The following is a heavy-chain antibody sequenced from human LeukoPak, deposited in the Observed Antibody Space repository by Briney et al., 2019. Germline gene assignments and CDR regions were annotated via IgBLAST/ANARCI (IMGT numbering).Heavy chain of an antibody. V-gene: IGHV3-23*01. D-gene: IGHD4-11*01. CDR3: ARIYSNPDY. CDR2: ISNTGVST. J-gene: IGHJ4*02. CDR1: GFTFSRYA. Sequence: GGSLRLSCAASGFTFSRYAMSWVRQAPGKGLEWVSGISNTGVSTYYADSVKGRFTISRDNSKNTLHLQMNSLRAEDTAVYYCARIYSNPDYWGQGTLVTVSS.